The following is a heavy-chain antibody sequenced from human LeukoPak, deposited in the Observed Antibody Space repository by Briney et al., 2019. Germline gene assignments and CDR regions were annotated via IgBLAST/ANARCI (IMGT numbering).Heavy chain of an antibody. J-gene: IGHJ4*02. V-gene: IGHV4-39*01. CDR2: IYYSGST. CDR1: GGSIGSSSYY. CDR3: ARQDVLRKD. D-gene: IGHD3-3*01. Sequence: SETLSLTCTVSGGSIGSSSYYWGWIRQPPGKGLEWIGSIYYSGSTYYNPSLKSRVTISVDTSKNQFSLKLSSVTAADTAVYYCARQDVLRKDWGQGTLVTVSS.